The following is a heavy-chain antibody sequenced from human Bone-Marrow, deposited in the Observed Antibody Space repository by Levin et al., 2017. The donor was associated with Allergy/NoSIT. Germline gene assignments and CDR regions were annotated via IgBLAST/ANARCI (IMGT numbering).Heavy chain of an antibody. CDR1: GFTFNNFG. J-gene: IGHJ4*02. Sequence: PGGSLRLSCATSGFTFNNFGMTWVRQAPGQGLEWLSSISASGATTDYAHSVKGRFIISRDNSNNTLYLQMNSLTVDDTALYYCAKQGCFGAACSGRSFDAWGQGTLLTVSS. CDR3: AKQGCFGAACSGRSFDA. CDR2: ISASGATT. D-gene: IGHD2-21*01. V-gene: IGHV3-23*01.